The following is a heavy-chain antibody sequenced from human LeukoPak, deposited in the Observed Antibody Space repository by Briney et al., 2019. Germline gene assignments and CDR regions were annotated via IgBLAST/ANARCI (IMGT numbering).Heavy chain of an antibody. Sequence: ASVKVSCKASGYTFTSYGISWVRQAPGQGLEWMGWISAYNGNTNYAQKLQGRVTMTTDTSTSTAYMERRSLRSDDTAVYYCAAYYDSSGYDAFDIWGQGTMVTVSS. J-gene: IGHJ3*02. CDR2: ISAYNGNT. CDR1: GYTFTSYG. D-gene: IGHD3-22*01. V-gene: IGHV1-18*01. CDR3: AAYYDSSGYDAFDI.